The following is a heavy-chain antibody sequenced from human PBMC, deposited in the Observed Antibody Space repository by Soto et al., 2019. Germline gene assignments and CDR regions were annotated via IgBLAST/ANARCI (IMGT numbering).Heavy chain of an antibody. Sequence: PSETLSLTCTVSGGSISSYYWSWIRQPPGKGLEWIGYIYYSGSTNYNPSLKSRVTISVDTSKNQFSLKLSSVTAADTAIYYCTRDLQGSGSLYFDYWGQGALVTVSS. V-gene: IGHV4-59*01. D-gene: IGHD6-19*01. CDR2: IYYSGST. J-gene: IGHJ4*02. CDR3: TRDLQGSGSLYFDY. CDR1: GGSISSYY.